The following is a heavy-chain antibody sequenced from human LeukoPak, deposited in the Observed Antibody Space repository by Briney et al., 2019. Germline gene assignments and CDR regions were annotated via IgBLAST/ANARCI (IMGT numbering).Heavy chain of an antibody. CDR2: INQDGNSQ. Sequence: AGSLRLNCEAYAFAFSSYWASWVRQAPGKGLEWGANINQDGNSQNYVDSVRGRFTIAKDNAKNSVYLQMNSLRAEDTAVYYCARSLWPEDYWGQGILVTVSS. CDR3: ARSLWPEDY. J-gene: IGHJ4*02. D-gene: IGHD2-21*01. V-gene: IGHV3-7*01. CDR1: AFAFSSYW.